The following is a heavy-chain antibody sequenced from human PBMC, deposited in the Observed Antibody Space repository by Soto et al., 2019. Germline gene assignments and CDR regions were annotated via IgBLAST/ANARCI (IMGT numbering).Heavy chain of an antibody. D-gene: IGHD3-9*01. CDR1: GGSISSGGYY. CDR3: ARFWPPPYSDALTDYTDAFDY. Sequence: KSSETLSLTCTVSGGSISSGGYYWSWIRQHPGKGLEWIGYIYYSGSTYYNPSLKSRLIISVDTSKSQFSLKLSSVTAADTAVYYCARFWPPPYSDALTDYTDAFDYWGQGTLVTVSS. V-gene: IGHV4-31*03. CDR2: IYYSGST. J-gene: IGHJ4*02.